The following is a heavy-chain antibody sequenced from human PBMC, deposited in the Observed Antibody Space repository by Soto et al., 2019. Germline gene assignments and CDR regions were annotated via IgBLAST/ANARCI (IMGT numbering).Heavy chain of an antibody. V-gene: IGHV3-64D*08. CDR3: VKDLAYSSGWYDWFDP. D-gene: IGHD6-19*01. CDR2: ISSNGGST. CDR1: GFTFSSYA. Sequence: GGSLRLSCSASGFTFSSYAMHWVRQAPGKGLEYVSAISSNGGSTYYADSVKGRFTISRDNSKNTLYLQMSSLRAEDTAVYYCVKDLAYSSGWYDWFDPWGQGTLVTVSS. J-gene: IGHJ5*02.